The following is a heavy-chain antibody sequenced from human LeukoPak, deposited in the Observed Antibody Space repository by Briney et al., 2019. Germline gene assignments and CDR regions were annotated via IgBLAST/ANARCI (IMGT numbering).Heavy chain of an antibody. D-gene: IGHD1-26*01. CDR2: ISVSGST. Sequence: GGSLRLSCAASGFTFNTFWMSWVRQAPGKGLEWVSSISVSGSTYYADSVKGRFTISRDNSKNTLYLQMNSLRAEDTAVYYCAKHVGSGSYFYYFDYWGQGALVTVSS. V-gene: IGHV3-23*01. J-gene: IGHJ4*02. CDR3: AKHVGSGSYFYYFDY. CDR1: GFTFNTFW.